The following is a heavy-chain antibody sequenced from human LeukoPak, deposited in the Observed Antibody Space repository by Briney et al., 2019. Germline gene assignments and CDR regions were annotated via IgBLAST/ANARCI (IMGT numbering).Heavy chain of an antibody. D-gene: IGHD3-22*01. V-gene: IGHV3-33*01. CDR2: LWYDGSNE. J-gene: IGHJ4*02. CDR1: GFTFSSYG. Sequence: PGGSLRLSSAASGFTFSSYGMHWVRQAPGKGLEWVAILWYDGSNEYYADSVKGRFTMSRDNSKNTLHLQMNSLRAEDTAVYYCARVRADSSGHDIDYWGQGTLVTVSS. CDR3: ARVRADSSGHDIDY.